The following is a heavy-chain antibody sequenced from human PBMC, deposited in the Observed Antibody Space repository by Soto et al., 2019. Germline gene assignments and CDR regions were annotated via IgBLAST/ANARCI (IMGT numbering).Heavy chain of an antibody. CDR1: GGSISSSSYY. CDR2: IYYSGST. J-gene: IGHJ4*02. Sequence: SETLSLTCTVSGGSISSSSYYWGWIRQPPGKGLEWIGSIYYSGSTYYNPSLKSRVTISVDGSKNQFSLKVKSVTAADTAVYYCARGRLVPAVNFDYWGLGTLVT. D-gene: IGHD2-2*01. CDR3: ARGRLVPAVNFDY. V-gene: IGHV4-39*07.